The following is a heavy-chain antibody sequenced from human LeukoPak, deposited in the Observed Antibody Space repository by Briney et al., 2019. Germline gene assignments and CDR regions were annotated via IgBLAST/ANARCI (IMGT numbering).Heavy chain of an antibody. CDR3: ARHGDPFDS. V-gene: IGHV4-39*01. J-gene: IGHJ4*02. CDR2: ISYSGNT. Sequence: PSETLSLTCTVSSDSVRGSSYYWAWIRQTPGKGLEWIGSISYSGNTYYNPSLKSRVTISVDTSKNQFSLKVTSVTPADTAVYYCARHGDPFDSWGQGTLVTVSS. CDR1: SDSVRGSSYY. D-gene: IGHD7-27*01.